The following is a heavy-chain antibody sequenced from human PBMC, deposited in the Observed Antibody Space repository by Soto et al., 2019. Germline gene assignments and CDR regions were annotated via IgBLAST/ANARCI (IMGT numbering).Heavy chain of an antibody. V-gene: IGHV1-2*04. CDR2: INPNSGGT. J-gene: IGHJ6*02. CDR1: GYTFTGYY. D-gene: IGHD3-10*01. Sequence: ASVKVSCKASGYTFTGYYMHWVRQAPGQGLEWMGWINPNSGGTNYAQKFQGWVTMTRDTSISTAYMELSRLRSDDTAVYYCARVRAYYYGSGSYHYYGMDAWGQGTTVTVSS. CDR3: ARVRAYYYGSGSYHYYGMDA.